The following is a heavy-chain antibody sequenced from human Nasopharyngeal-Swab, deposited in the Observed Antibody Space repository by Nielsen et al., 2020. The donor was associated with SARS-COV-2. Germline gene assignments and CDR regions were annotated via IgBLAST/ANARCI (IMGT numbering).Heavy chain of an antibody. J-gene: IGHJ3*02. V-gene: IGHV5-51*01. CDR1: GYSFANYW. D-gene: IGHD3-22*01. Sequence: GESLKISCTGFGYSFANYWIGWVRQMPGKGLEWMGSIYPGNSDTRYSPAFHGRVTISADKSISTASLQWSSLKASDTAMYFCARPYYYGALDPFDIWGQGTMVTVSS. CDR2: IYPGNSDT. CDR3: ARPYYYGALDPFDI.